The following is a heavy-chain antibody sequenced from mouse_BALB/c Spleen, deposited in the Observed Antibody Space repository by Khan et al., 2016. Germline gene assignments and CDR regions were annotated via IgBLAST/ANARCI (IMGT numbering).Heavy chain of an antibody. V-gene: IGHV1-77*01. CDR3: ARSYYGYFAMDY. D-gene: IGHD1-2*01. CDR1: GYTFTDYY. J-gene: IGHJ4*01. CDR2: IFPGSGST. Sequence: QVQLQQSGTELPRPGASVKLSCKASGYTFTDYYLHWVKQRTGQGLEWIGEIFPGSGSTYYNEKFKGKASLTADTSSSTAYMQLSSLTSEDSAVYFCARSYYGYFAMDYWGHGAPVTVSS.